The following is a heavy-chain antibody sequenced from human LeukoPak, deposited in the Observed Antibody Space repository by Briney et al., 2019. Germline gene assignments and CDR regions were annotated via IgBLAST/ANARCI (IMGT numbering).Heavy chain of an antibody. CDR3: AKDRTVVVTAYGGWFDL. J-gene: IGHJ5*02. CDR2: MRHDVGNE. V-gene: IGHV3-30*02. D-gene: IGHD2-15*01. Sequence: WGSLRASCTASGSTFSTSAMHWVRQAPGRGLEWVAFMRHDVGNEKYADSVKGRFTITRDNSKNTLYLQMNSLIVEDTAVYYCAKDRTVVVTAYGGWFDLWGQGTLVTVSS. CDR1: GSTFSTSA.